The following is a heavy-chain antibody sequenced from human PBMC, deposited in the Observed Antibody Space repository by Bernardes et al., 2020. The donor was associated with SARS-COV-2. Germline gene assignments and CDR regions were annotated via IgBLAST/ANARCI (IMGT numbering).Heavy chain of an antibody. V-gene: IGHV4-34*01. Sequence: SETLSLTCAVYGGSFSGYYWSWIRQPPGKGLEWIGEINHSGSTNYNPSLKSRVTISVDTSKNQFSLKLSSVTAADTAVYYCARAVAGRFDYWGQGTLVTVSS. CDR3: ARAVAGRFDY. J-gene: IGHJ4*02. CDR2: INHSGST. CDR1: GGSFSGYY. D-gene: IGHD6-19*01.